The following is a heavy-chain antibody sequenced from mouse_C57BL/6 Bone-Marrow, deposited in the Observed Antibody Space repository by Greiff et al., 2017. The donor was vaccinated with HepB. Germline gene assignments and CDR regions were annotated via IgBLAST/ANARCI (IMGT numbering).Heavy chain of an antibody. D-gene: IGHD1-1*01. CDR1: GFTFSDYG. V-gene: IGHV5-17*01. J-gene: IGHJ4*01. Sequence: EVHLVESGGGLVKPGGSLKLSCAASGFTFSDYGMHWVRQAPEKGLEWVAYISSGSSTIYYAATVKGRFTISRDNAKNTLFLQMTSLRSEDTAMYYCARWDFYYYGISAMDYWGQGTSVTVSS. CDR2: ISSGSSTI. CDR3: ARWDFYYYGISAMDY.